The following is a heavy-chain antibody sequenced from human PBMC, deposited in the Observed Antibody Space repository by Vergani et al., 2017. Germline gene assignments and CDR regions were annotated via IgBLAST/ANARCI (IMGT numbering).Heavy chain of an antibody. Sequence: QVQPQESGPGLVKPSQILSLTCTVSGGSISSGDYYWSWIRQPPGKGLEWIGYIYYSGRTYYNPSLKSRVTISVDTSKNQFSLKLSSVTAADTAVYYCARVRRDDSSGYYYYYGMDVWGQGTTVTVSS. CDR3: ARVRRDDSSGYYYYYGMDV. V-gene: IGHV4-30-4*01. CDR1: GGSISSGDYY. D-gene: IGHD3-22*01. J-gene: IGHJ6*02. CDR2: IYYSGRT.